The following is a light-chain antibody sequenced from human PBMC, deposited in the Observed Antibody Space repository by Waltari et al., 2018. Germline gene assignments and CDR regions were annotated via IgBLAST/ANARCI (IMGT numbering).Light chain of an antibody. Sequence: DIQMTQSPSTLSASVGDRVTITCRASQIINRWLAWYQQKPGKAPKLLIYEASNLESGVPSRFSGSGSGTEFTLTISSLQPDDFATYYCQQYDTNAAFGQGTRLEIK. CDR1: QIINRW. J-gene: IGKJ5*01. CDR2: EAS. V-gene: IGKV1-5*03. CDR3: QQYDTNAA.